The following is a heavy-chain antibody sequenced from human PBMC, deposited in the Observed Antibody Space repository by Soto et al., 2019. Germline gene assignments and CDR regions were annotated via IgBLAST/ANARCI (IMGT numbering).Heavy chain of an antibody. Sequence: QVNLVQSGGEVKKPGASVKVSCKASGYTFNRHGITWVRQAPGQGLEWMGWISGYNGDINYEQKFQGRVTLSSDTRTSTVYLELKSLRFDDTAVYYCARVRIVGAREIDFWGQGTLVTVSS. CDR2: ISGYNGDI. CDR3: ARVRIVGAREIDF. V-gene: IGHV1-18*04. CDR1: GYTFNRHG. D-gene: IGHD1-26*01. J-gene: IGHJ4*02.